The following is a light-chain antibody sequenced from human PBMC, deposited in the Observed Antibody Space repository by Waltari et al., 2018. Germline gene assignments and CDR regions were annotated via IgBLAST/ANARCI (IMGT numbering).Light chain of an antibody. Sequence: QSALTQPPSASGSPGQSVTISCTGTSSDIGAYDYVSWYQQRPGKAPTLMIFEVNTWPSGVLDRFSGAKSGNTASLTIFGLRPEDEADYYCSSYAGTNNLVVFGGGTKLTVL. CDR2: EVN. CDR3: SSYAGTNNLVV. V-gene: IGLV2-8*01. CDR1: SSDIGAYDY. J-gene: IGLJ2*01.